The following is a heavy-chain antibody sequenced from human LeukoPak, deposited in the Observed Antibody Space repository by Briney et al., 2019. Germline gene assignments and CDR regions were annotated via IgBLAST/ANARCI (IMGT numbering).Heavy chain of an antibody. D-gene: IGHD6-6*01. J-gene: IGHJ3*02. CDR3: ARDLGGYRSSEQEALDI. Sequence: GASVKVSCKASGYTFTSYGISWVRQAPGQGLEWMGWFNPNSGVTHYAQKFQGRVTMTRDTSISTAYMELSRLRSDDTAVYYCARDLGGYRSSEQEALDIWGQGTMVTVSS. CDR1: GYTFTSYG. V-gene: IGHV1-2*02. CDR2: FNPNSGVT.